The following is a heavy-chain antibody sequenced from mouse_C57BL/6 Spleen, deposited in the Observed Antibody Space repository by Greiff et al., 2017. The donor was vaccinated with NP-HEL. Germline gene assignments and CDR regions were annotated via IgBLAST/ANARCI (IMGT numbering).Heavy chain of an antibody. CDR1: GYTFTSYT. D-gene: IGHD1-1*02. V-gene: IGHV1-4*01. J-gene: IGHJ4*01. CDR2: INPSSGYT. CDR3: ARGGGPHAMDY. Sequence: QVQLKESGAELARPGASVKMSCKASGYTFTSYTMHWVKQRPGQGLEWIGYINPSSGYTKYNQKFKDKATLTADKSSSTAYMQLSSLTSEDSAVYYCARGGGPHAMDYWGQGTSVTVSS.